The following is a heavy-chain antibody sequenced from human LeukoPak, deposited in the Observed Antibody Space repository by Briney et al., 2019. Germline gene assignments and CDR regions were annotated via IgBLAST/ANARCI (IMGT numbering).Heavy chain of an antibody. CDR3: ASGTVGGNSGEGDAFDI. D-gene: IGHD4-23*01. Sequence: PGGSLRLSCAASGFTFSSYAMSWVRQAPGKGLEWIWSIYYSGSTTYNPPLKSRVSTSAKTPKKQFSLKLSSVTAADTAVYYCASGTVGGNSGEGDAFDIWGQGKMVTVSS. CDR2: IYYSGST. CDR1: GFTFSSYA. J-gene: IGHJ3*02. V-gene: IGHV4-38-2*01.